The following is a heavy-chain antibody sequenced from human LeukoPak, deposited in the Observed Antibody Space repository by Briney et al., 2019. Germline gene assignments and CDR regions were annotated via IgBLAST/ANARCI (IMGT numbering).Heavy chain of an antibody. CDR2: IYYSGST. D-gene: IGHD3-22*01. Sequence: PSETLSLTCTVSRGSISSYYWSWIRQPPGQGLEWIGYIYYSGSTNYNPSLKSRVTISVDTSKNQFSLKLSSVTAADTAVYYCARDYYDSSGYDAFDIWGQGTMVTVSS. V-gene: IGHV4-59*01. CDR3: ARDYYDSSGYDAFDI. CDR1: RGSISSYY. J-gene: IGHJ3*02.